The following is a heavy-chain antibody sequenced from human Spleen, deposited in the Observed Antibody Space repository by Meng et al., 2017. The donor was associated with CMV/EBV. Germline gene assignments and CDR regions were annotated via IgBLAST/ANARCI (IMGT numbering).Heavy chain of an antibody. J-gene: IGHJ5*02. CDR2: INPNSGGT. CDR1: GYTVTGYY. Sequence: KASGYTVTGYYMHWVRQAPGQGLEWMGWINPNSGGTNYAQKFQGRVTMTRDTSISTAYMELSRLRSDDTAVYYCARDSSGWYNWFDPWGQGTLVTVSS. CDR3: ARDSSGWYNWFDP. V-gene: IGHV1-2*02. D-gene: IGHD6-19*01.